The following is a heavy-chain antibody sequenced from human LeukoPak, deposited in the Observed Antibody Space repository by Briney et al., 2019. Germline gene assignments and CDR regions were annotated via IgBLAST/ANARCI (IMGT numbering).Heavy chain of an antibody. Sequence: GGSLRLSCAASGFTFSSYAMSWVRQAPGKGLEWVSAISGSGDSTYYADSVKGRFTISRDNSKKTLYLQMNSLRAEDTAVYYCARDPDYYGSGSHFDYWGQGTLVTVSS. D-gene: IGHD3-10*01. CDR2: ISGSGDST. CDR3: ARDPDYYGSGSHFDY. CDR1: GFTFSSYA. J-gene: IGHJ4*02. V-gene: IGHV3-23*01.